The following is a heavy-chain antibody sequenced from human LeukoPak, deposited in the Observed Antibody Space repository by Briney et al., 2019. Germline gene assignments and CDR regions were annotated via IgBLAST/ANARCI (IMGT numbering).Heavy chain of an antibody. D-gene: IGHD4-17*01. CDR2: LSYSGST. CDR1: GGSISHYY. V-gene: IGHV4-59*08. Sequence: TSETLSLTCNVSGGSISHYYWSWIRQHPGKGLEWIGRLSYSGSTNYNPSLKSRVSISRDTSKNEFSLTLSSVTAADTAIYYCARAIYGDYHGQRFDYWGPGTLVTVSS. J-gene: IGHJ4*02. CDR3: ARAIYGDYHGQRFDY.